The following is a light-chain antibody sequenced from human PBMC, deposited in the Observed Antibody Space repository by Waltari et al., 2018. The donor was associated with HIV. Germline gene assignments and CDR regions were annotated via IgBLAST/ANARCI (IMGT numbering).Light chain of an antibody. CDR3: MQATQFPYT. CDR2: TIS. CDR1: QSLVNTDGTTY. Sequence: EIVMTQAPLSSAVPLGQPASISCRSSQSLVNTDGTTYLSWLHQRPGQPPRLLIYTISNRFSGVPDRFSGSGAGTDFTLRISRVELEDVGVYYCMQATQFPYTFGQGTRLEIK. J-gene: IGKJ2*01. V-gene: IGKV2-24*01.